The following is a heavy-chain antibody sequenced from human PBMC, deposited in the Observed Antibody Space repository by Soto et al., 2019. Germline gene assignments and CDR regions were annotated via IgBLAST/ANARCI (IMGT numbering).Heavy chain of an antibody. J-gene: IGHJ4*02. CDR1: GDSVTISDYY. CDR2: IHYRGST. Sequence: QLQLQESGPGLVTPSETLSLTCTVSGDSVTISDYYWGWIRQPPGKGLEWIGSIHYRGSTYYNPSLKSRVTISGDTSKKQFSLKLTSVTAADAAVYYCAAHDSGGYYAEYWGQGTLVTVSA. CDR3: AAHDSGGYYAEY. D-gene: IGHD3-22*01. V-gene: IGHV4-39*01.